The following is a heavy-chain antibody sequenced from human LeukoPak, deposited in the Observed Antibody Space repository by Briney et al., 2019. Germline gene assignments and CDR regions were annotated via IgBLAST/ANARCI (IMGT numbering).Heavy chain of an antibody. CDR3: ARVSPNTVTTLQYFDY. D-gene: IGHD4-17*01. J-gene: IGHJ4*02. CDR2: INPSGGST. Sequence: GASVKVSCKASGYTFTSYYMHWVRQAPGQGLEWMGIINPSGGSTSYAQKFQGRVTMTRDTSTGTVYMELNSLRAEDTAVYYRARVSPNTVTTLQYFDYWGQGTLVTVSS. V-gene: IGHV1-46*01. CDR1: GYTFTSYY.